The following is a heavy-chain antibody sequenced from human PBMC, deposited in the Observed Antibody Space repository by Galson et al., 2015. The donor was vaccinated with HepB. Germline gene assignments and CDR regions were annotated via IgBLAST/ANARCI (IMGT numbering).Heavy chain of an antibody. CDR3: ARHYSDSSGYYYSYFDY. D-gene: IGHD3-22*01. CDR1: GYSFTSYW. CDR2: IDPSDSYI. Sequence: QSGAEVKKPGESLRISCKGSGYSFTSYWITWVRQMPGKGLEWMGRIDPSDSYINYSPSFQGHVTISADKSISTAYLQWSSLKASDTAMYYCARHYSDSSGYYYSYFDYWGQGTLVTVSS. V-gene: IGHV5-10-1*01. J-gene: IGHJ4*02.